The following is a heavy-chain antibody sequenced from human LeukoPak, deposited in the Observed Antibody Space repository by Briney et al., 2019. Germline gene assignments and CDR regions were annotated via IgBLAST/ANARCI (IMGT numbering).Heavy chain of an antibody. D-gene: IGHD5-12*01. CDR1: GFTFSSSG. Sequence: QPGGSLRLSCAASGFTFSSSGMHWVRQAPGKGLEWVAFISYDGSNRYYADSVKGRFTISRDNSKNTLYLQMNSLRAEDTAVYYCAKKTRGSYSDYWGQGTLVTVSS. V-gene: IGHV3-30*02. J-gene: IGHJ4*02. CDR2: ISYDGSNR. CDR3: AKKTRGSYSDY.